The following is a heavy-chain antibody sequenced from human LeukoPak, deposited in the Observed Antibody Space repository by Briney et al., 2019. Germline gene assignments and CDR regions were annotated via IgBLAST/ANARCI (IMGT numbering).Heavy chain of an antibody. Sequence: GGSLRLSSAASGFTFSSYAMSWVRQAPGKGLEWVSAISGSGGSTYYADSVKGRFTISRDNSKNTLYLQMNSLRAEDTAVYYCAKDESIAAAGTRVFDYWGQGTLVTVSS. CDR3: AKDESIAAAGTRVFDY. CDR2: ISGSGGST. D-gene: IGHD6-13*01. CDR1: GFTFSSYA. V-gene: IGHV3-23*01. J-gene: IGHJ4*02.